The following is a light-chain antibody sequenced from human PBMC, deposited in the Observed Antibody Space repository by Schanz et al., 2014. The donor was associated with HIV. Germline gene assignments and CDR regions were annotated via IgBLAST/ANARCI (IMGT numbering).Light chain of an antibody. J-gene: IGLJ3*02. V-gene: IGLV1-44*01. CDR3: AAWDDLLNGPV. Sequence: QSVLTQPPSVSGTPGQNVIISCSGSSSNIGSNTVNWYQQLPGTAPKLIISRSDQRPSGISDRFSGSRSGTSASLAIRGLQSDDEAYYYCAAWDDLLNGPVFGGGTKLTVL. CDR1: SSNIGSNT. CDR2: RSD.